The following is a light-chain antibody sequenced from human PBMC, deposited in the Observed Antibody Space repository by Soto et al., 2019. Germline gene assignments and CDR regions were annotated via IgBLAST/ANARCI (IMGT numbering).Light chain of an antibody. CDR3: QQYETSPRT. J-gene: IGKJ1*01. CDR2: GAS. Sequence: IVLTQSPGTLSLSPGDKATLSCRASQAVSNDYLAWYQQKPGQAPKLLIYGASIRATGIPDRFSGSGSGTDFTVTISRLEPADSAVYYCQQYETSPRTFGQGTTVEIK. CDR1: QAVSNDY. V-gene: IGKV3-20*01.